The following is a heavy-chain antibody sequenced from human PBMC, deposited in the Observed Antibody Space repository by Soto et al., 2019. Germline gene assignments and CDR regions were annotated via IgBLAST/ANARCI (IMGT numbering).Heavy chain of an antibody. J-gene: IGHJ6*03. Sequence: EGSLRLSCAASGFTFSSYGMHWVRQAPGKGLEWVAVISYDGSNKYYADSVKGRFTISRDNSKNTLYLQMNSLRAEDTAVYYCAKGNLWGDYMDVWGKGTTVTVSS. CDR1: GFTFSSYG. V-gene: IGHV3-30*18. D-gene: IGHD3-10*01. CDR2: ISYDGSNK. CDR3: AKGNLWGDYMDV.